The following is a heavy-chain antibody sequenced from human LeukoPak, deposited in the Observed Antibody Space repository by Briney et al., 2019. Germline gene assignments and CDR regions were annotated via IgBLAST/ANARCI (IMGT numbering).Heavy chain of an antibody. CDR3: ARDRNSGPPYYYSYMDV. J-gene: IGHJ6*03. V-gene: IGHV3-48*03. CDR1: GFTFSSYE. Sequence: GGSLRLSCAASGFTFSSYEMNWVRQAPGKGLEWVSYISSSGSTIYYADSVKGRFTISRDNANNSLYLQMNSLRAEDSAVYYCARDRNSGPPYYYSYMDVWGKGTTVTISS. D-gene: IGHD3-16*01. CDR2: ISSSGSTI.